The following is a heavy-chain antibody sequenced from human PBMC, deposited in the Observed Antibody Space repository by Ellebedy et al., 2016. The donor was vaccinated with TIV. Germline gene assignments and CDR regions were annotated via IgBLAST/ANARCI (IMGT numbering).Heavy chain of an antibody. D-gene: IGHD6-19*01. Sequence: GSLRLXXAVYGGSFSGYYWSWIRQPPGKGLEWIGEINHSGSTNYNPSLKSRVTISVDTSKNPFSLKLSSVTAADTAVYYCARDQEPAVAGTGGGMDVWGQGTTVTVSS. V-gene: IGHV4-34*01. CDR1: GGSFSGYY. J-gene: IGHJ6*02. CDR3: ARDQEPAVAGTGGGMDV. CDR2: INHSGST.